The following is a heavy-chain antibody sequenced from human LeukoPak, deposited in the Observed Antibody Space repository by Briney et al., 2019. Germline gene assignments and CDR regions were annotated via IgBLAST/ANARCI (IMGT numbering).Heavy chain of an antibody. CDR2: IYPGDSDT. J-gene: IGHJ4*02. V-gene: IGHV5-51*01. CDR1: GYSFGSNW. CDR3: AKESPQFDY. Sequence: LGESLKISCKGSGYSFGSNWIAWVRQMPGKGLEWMGVIYPGDSDTRYSPSFQGQVTISADKSISTAYLQWSSLRAEDTAVYYCAKESPQFDYWGQGILVTVSS.